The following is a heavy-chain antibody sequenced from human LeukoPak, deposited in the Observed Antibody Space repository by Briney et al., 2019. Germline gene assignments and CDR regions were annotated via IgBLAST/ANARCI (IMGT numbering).Heavy chain of an antibody. D-gene: IGHD3-22*01. CDR2: LYSGGST. J-gene: IGHJ1*01. Sequence: PGGSLRLSCAASGFTFSNYAMSWVRQAPAKGLEWVSVLYSGGSTNYADSVKGRFTISRDNSKNTLYLQMNSLRAEDTAVYYCARVRDYYDSRGYYFEYFDHWDQGTLVTVSS. CDR1: GFTFSNYA. V-gene: IGHV3-53*01. CDR3: ARVRDYYDSRGYYFEYFDH.